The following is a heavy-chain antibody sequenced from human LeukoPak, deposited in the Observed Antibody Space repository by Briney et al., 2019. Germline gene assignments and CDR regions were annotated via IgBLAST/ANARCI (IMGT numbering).Heavy chain of an antibody. Sequence: SETLSLTCAVYAGSFSGYYWSWIRQPPGKGLEWIGEINHSGSTNYNPSLKSRVTISVDTSKNQFSLKLSSVTAADTAIYYCARIHYDFWSGYYFDYWGQGTLVTVSS. CDR3: ARIHYDFWSGYYFDY. D-gene: IGHD3-3*01. J-gene: IGHJ4*02. CDR2: INHSGST. V-gene: IGHV4-34*01. CDR1: AGSFSGYY.